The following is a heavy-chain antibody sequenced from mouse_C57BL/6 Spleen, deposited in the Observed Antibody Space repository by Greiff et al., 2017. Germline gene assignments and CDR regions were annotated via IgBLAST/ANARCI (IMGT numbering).Heavy chain of an antibody. V-gene: IGHV1-72*01. CDR3: ARPERAWFAY. Sequence: QVQLQQSGAELVKPGASVTLSCKASGYTFTSYWMHWVKQSPGRGLEWLGRIDPNSGGTKYNEKFKGKATLTVDQPSSTAYMQRSSLTAEDSAVYYCARPERAWFAYWGQGTLVTVSA. CDR1: GYTFTSYW. CDR2: IDPNSGGT. J-gene: IGHJ3*01.